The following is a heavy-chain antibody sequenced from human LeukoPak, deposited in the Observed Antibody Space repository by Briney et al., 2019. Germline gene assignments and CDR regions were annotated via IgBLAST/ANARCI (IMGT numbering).Heavy chain of an antibody. Sequence: SETLSLTRTVSGGSIRSGSHYWAWIRQPPGKGLEWIGSIYYSGSTYYNPSLENRVTISIDTSKNHFSLKLSSLSAADTSVYYCAKRDDSGGNLVDLWGQGTLVTVS. D-gene: IGHD3-22*01. CDR2: IYYSGST. CDR3: AKRDDSGGNLVDL. CDR1: GGSIRSGSHY. V-gene: IGHV4-39*02. J-gene: IGHJ4*02.